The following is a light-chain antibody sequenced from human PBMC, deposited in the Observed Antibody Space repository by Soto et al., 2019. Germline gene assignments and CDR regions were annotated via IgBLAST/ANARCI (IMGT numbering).Light chain of an antibody. Sequence: VLTQPPSASGTPGQRVTISCSGSSSNIGSNTVNWYQQLPGTAPKLLIYSNNQRPSGVPDRFSGSKSGTSASLAISGLQSEDEADYYCAAWDDSLNVLYVFGTGTKLTVL. CDR1: SSNIGSNT. J-gene: IGLJ1*01. CDR2: SNN. V-gene: IGLV1-44*01. CDR3: AAWDDSLNVLYV.